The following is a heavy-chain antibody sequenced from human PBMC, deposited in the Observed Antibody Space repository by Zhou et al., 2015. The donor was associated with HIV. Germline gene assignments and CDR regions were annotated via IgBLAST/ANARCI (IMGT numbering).Heavy chain of an antibody. CDR1: GGTFSSYA. CDR2: IIPIFGTA. Sequence: QVQLVQSGAEVKKPGSSVKVSCKASGGTFSSYAISWVRQAPGQGLEWMGGIIPIFGTANYAQKFQGRVTITADESTSTAYMELSSLRSEDTAVYYCARGGRVVEGSSWYIDYVGPGNPGHRLL. V-gene: IGHV1-69*12. J-gene: IGHJ4*02. CDR3: ARGGRVVEGSSWYIDY. D-gene: IGHD6-13*01.